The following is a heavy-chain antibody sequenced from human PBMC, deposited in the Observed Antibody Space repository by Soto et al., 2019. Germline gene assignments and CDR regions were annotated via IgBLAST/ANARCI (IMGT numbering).Heavy chain of an antibody. Sequence: QVHLVQSGAEVKKPGASVKVSCKASGFPFTSYAITWLRQAPGQGLEWMGGISAYNGNTNYAQKPQGRVTMTTDTSTSTAYMELGSLTSDDTAVYYCARDFTGWPPDGVDSWGQGTLVTVSS. D-gene: IGHD3-16*01. V-gene: IGHV1-18*01. CDR2: ISAYNGNT. CDR1: GFPFTSYA. J-gene: IGHJ4*02. CDR3: ARDFTGWPPDGVDS.